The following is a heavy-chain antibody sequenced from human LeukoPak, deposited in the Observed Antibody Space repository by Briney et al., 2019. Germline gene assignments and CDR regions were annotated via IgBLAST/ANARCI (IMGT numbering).Heavy chain of an antibody. CDR1: GGSISSSSYY. Sequence: SETLSLTCTVFGGSISSSSYYWGWIPQPPGKGLEGIGNIFYSESTYYNPSLKSRVTISIDTSQNQFSLKLSSVTAADTAVYYCARARPPYGDYHYWGEGTLVTVSS. J-gene: IGHJ4*02. CDR2: IFYSEST. V-gene: IGHV4-39*07. CDR3: ARARPPYGDYHY. D-gene: IGHD4-17*01.